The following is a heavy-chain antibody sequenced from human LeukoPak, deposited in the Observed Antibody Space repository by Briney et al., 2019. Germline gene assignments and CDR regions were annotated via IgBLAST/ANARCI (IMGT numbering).Heavy chain of an antibody. CDR1: GGSISSYY. J-gene: IGHJ6*03. Sequence: SEALSLTCTVSGGSISSYYWSWIRQPPGKGLEWIGYIYTSGSTNYSPSLKSRVTISVDTSKNQFSLKLSSVTAADTAVYYCARGLAAAGPYYYYYYMDVRGKGTTVTVSS. CDR3: ARGLAAAGPYYYYYYMDV. V-gene: IGHV4-4*09. D-gene: IGHD6-13*01. CDR2: IYTSGST.